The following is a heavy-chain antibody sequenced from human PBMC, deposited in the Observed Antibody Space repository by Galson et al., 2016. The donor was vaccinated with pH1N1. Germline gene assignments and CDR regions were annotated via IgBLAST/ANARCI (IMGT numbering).Heavy chain of an antibody. V-gene: IGHV5-51*03. D-gene: IGHD4-17*01. CDR3: ARQYAFGDYRGDAFDI. CDR1: GYRFTSYW. J-gene: IGHJ3*02. CDR2: VNPGGATI. Sequence: QSGAEVKKPGESLKISCKASGYRFTSYWIAWVRQVPGKGLEWVGIVNPGGATIRYSPPFQGQVTISSDKSISTAYLQWISRKASYTATYYCARQYAFGDYRGDAFDIWGQGTMVIVSS.